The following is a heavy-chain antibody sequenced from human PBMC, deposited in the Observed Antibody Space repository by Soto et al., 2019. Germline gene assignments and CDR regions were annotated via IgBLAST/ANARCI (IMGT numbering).Heavy chain of an antibody. J-gene: IGHJ5*02. CDR3: ARHYYGANWFDP. V-gene: IGHV4-39*01. D-gene: IGHD3-22*01. CDR1: GGSSSSSSSYC. Sequence: QLQLQESGPGLVKPSETLSLTCTVSGGSSSSSSSYCWGWIRQPRGKGLEWIGSMYYSGSTYYSPSLKSRVTISVDTSKNQFSLKLSSVTAADTAVYYCARHYYGANWFDPWGQGTLVTVSS. CDR2: MYYSGST.